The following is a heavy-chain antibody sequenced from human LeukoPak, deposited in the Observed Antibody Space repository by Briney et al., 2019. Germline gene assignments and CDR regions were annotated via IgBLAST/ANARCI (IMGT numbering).Heavy chain of an antibody. D-gene: IGHD6-13*01. CDR1: GFTFSSYG. CDR3: ARDSLTGSSWALLYDAFDI. CDR2: IRYDGSNK. Sequence: GGSLRLSCAASGFTFSSYGMHWVRQAPGKGLEWVAFIRYDGSNKYYADSVKGRFTISRDNSKNTLYLQMNSLRAEDTAVYYCARDSLTGSSWALLYDAFDIWGQGTMVTVSS. J-gene: IGHJ3*02. V-gene: IGHV3-30*02.